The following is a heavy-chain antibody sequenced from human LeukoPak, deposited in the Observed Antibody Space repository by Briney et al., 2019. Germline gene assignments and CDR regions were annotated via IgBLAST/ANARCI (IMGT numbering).Heavy chain of an antibody. D-gene: IGHD5-12*01. J-gene: IGHJ3*02. Sequence: GGSLRLSCAASGFTFSSYAMSGVRQAPGKGLEWVSAISGSGGSTYYADSVKGRFTISRDNSKNTLYLQMNSLRAEDTAVYYCAIGYGGYLSQSAFDIWGQGTLLTVSS. CDR2: ISGSGGST. V-gene: IGHV3-23*01. CDR3: AIGYGGYLSQSAFDI. CDR1: GFTFSSYA.